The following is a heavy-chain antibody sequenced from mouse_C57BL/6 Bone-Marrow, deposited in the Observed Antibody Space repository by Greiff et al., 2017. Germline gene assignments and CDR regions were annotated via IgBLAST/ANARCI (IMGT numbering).Heavy chain of an antibody. D-gene: IGHD2-5*01. CDR3: ARGVYYSNAWFAY. CDR2: INPSTGGT. J-gene: IGHJ3*01. CDR1: GYSFTGYY. V-gene: IGHV1-42*01. Sequence: SGPELVKPGASVKISCKASGYSFTGYYMNWVKQSPEKSLEWIGEINPSTGGTTYNQKFKAKATLTVDKSSSTAYMQLKSLTSEDSAVYYCARGVYYSNAWFAYWGQGTLVTVSA.